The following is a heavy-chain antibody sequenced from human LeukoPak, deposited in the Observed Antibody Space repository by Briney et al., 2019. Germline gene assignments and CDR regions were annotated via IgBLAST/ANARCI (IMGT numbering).Heavy chain of an antibody. CDR3: ARTEYSSSSVWFDP. Sequence: ASVKVSCKASGYTFTSYGISWVRQAPGQGLEWMGWISAYNGNTNYAQKLQGRVTMTTDTSTSTAYMELRSLRSDDTVVYYCARTEYSSSSVWFDPWGQGTLVTVSS. D-gene: IGHD6-6*01. CDR2: ISAYNGNT. V-gene: IGHV1-18*01. CDR1: GYTFTSYG. J-gene: IGHJ5*02.